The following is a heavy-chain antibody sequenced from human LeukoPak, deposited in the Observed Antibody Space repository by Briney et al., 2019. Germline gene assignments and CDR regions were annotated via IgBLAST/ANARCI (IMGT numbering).Heavy chain of an antibody. CDR2: ISAYNGNT. J-gene: IGHJ4*02. D-gene: IGHD5-12*01. V-gene: IGHV1-18*04. CDR3: ARSYSDYDEEDY. CDR1: GYTFTNYG. Sequence: ASVKVSCKASGYTFTNYGITWVRQAPGQGLEWMGWISAYNGNTYYAQKLQGRVTMTTDTSTSTAYMELRSLRSDDTAVYYCARSYSDYDEEDYWGQGTLVTVSS.